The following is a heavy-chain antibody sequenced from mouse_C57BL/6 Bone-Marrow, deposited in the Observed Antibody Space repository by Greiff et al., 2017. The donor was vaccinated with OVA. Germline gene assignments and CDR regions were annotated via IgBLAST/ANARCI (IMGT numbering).Heavy chain of an antibody. V-gene: IGHV1-58*01. Sequence: VQLQQSGAELVRPGSSVKMSCKTSGYTFTCYGINWVKQRPGQGLEWIGYIYIGNGYTEYNEKFKGKATLTSDTSSSTAYMQLSSLTSEGSAIYCWARWYYGSSKWYGDGWGTGTTVNVSS. J-gene: IGHJ1*03. CDR2: IYIGNGYT. CDR1: GYTFTCYG. CDR3: ARWYYGSSKWYGDG. D-gene: IGHD1-1*01.